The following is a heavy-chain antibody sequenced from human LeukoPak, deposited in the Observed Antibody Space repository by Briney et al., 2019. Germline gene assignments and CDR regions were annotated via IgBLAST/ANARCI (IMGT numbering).Heavy chain of an antibody. J-gene: IGHJ2*01. CDR1: GGSISSYY. V-gene: IGHV4-59*08. CDR3: AREAVAGASFEL. CDR2: IYYSGST. D-gene: IGHD6-19*01. Sequence: SETLSLTCTVSGGSISSYYWSWIRQPPGKGLEWIGYIYYSGSTNYNPSLKSRVTISVDTSKNQFSLKLSSVTAADTAVYYCAREAVAGASFELWGRGTLVTVSS.